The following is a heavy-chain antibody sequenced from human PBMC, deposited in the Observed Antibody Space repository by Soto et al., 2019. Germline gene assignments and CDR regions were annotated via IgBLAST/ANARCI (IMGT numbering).Heavy chain of an antibody. CDR2: MYPGDPDT. V-gene: IGHV5-51*01. Sequence: PGESLKISCNGSGYSFTSCWIGWVRHTPAKGLEWMGIMYPGDPDTRYSPSFQGQATISAGKSISAPYLPGTSLKASHTAIYYCVRLIKATPDDYWGQGSLVTVSS. CDR1: GYSFTSCW. CDR3: VRLIKATPDDY. J-gene: IGHJ4*02.